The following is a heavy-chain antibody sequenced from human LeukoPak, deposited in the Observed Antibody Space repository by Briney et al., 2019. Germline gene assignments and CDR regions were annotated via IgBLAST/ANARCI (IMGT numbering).Heavy chain of an antibody. CDR3: ARGGGLDV. CDR2: IKPDGNDK. V-gene: IGHV3-7*03. Sequence: PGGSLRLSCAASGFTFSIHWMTWVRQAPGKGLEWVATIKPDGNDKYFVDSVKGRFTISRDNAKNSLYLQMSNLRAEDTAVYFCARGGGLDVWGQGATVTVSS. J-gene: IGHJ6*02. D-gene: IGHD3-16*01. CDR1: GFTFSIHW.